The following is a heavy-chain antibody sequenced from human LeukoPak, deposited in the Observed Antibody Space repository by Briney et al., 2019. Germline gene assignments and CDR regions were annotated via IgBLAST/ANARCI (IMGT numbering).Heavy chain of an antibody. CDR2: INHSGST. D-gene: IGHD6-19*01. Sequence: PSETLSLTCAVYGGSFSGYYWSWIRQPPGKGLEWIGEINHSGSTNYNPSLKSRVTISVDTSKNQFSLKLSSVTAADTAVYYCARGHRYSSGWYVLDYRGQGTLVTVSS. V-gene: IGHV4-34*01. CDR3: ARGHRYSSGWYVLDY. J-gene: IGHJ4*02. CDR1: GGSFSGYY.